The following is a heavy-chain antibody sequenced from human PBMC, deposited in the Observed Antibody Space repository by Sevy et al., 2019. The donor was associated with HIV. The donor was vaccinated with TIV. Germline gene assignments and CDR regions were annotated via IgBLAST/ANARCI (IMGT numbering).Heavy chain of an antibody. CDR3: AGENAWGRGYS. D-gene: IGHD1-26*01. CDR1: GGSITSLY. CDR2: IYYNDHI. Sequence: TLSLTCTVSGGSITSLYWNWIRQPPGKGLEWIANIYYNDHINYNPSLKSRVTLSLDTSKKQFSLRLSSVTAADTAMYYCAGENAWGRGYSWGQGTLVTVSS. J-gene: IGHJ4*02. V-gene: IGHV4-59*11.